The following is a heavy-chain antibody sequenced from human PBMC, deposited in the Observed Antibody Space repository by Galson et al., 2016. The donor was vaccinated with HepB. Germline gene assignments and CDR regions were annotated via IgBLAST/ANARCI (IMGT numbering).Heavy chain of an antibody. V-gene: IGHV3-53*01. J-gene: IGHJ4*02. D-gene: IGHD3-10*01. CDR3: ARGSYSRGHD. CDR1: GLNVTSDY. Sequence: SLRLSCAASGLNVTSDYMHWVRQAPGKGLEWISVIYSGGTTFYADSVKGRFTISRDISKNTIYLQMSGLRAEDTALYFCARGSYSRGHDWGQGTLVTVSS. CDR2: IYSGGTT.